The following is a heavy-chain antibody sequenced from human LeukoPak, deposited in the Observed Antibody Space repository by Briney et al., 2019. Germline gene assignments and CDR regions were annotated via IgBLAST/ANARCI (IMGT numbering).Heavy chain of an antibody. D-gene: IGHD1-14*01. J-gene: IGHJ4*02. Sequence: SETLSPTCTVSGVSISSYYWSWIRQTAGNRLEYIGRMYRGNNVNNNPSLRGRVSVSIDRYQNHFTLRLTSVTVADTAVYFCARMSDHQFQDWGQGILVTVSS. CDR2: MYRGNNV. CDR3: ARMSDHQFQD. V-gene: IGHV4-4*07. CDR1: GVSISSYY.